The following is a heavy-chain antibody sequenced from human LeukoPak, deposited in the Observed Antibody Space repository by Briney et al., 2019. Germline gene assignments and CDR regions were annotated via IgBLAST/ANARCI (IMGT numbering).Heavy chain of an antibody. CDR2: ISYTGST. D-gene: IGHD3-10*01. V-gene: IGHV4-59*01. CDR1: GGSISSYY. Sequence: SETLSLTCTVSGGSISSYYWSWIRQSPGKGLEWIGYISYTGSTDYNPSLKSRVTMSVDTSKNQFSLKLSSVTAADTAVYSCARGSVRGEFDPWGQGTLVTVSS. CDR3: ARGSVRGEFDP. J-gene: IGHJ5*02.